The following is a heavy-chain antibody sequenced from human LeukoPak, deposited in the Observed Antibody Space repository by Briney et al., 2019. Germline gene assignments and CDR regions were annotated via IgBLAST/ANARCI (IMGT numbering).Heavy chain of an antibody. Sequence: GGSLRLSCAASGFTVSSNLMTWVRQSPGRGLEWLASSYSAGATYYADSVKGRFTISRDHSNNSVSLQMTNLRVEDTAIYYCARGASRISWPGIDYWGQGTLVTVSS. J-gene: IGHJ4*02. CDR1: GFTVSSNL. CDR2: SYSAGAT. D-gene: IGHD3-3*02. CDR3: ARGASRISWPGIDY. V-gene: IGHV3-53*01.